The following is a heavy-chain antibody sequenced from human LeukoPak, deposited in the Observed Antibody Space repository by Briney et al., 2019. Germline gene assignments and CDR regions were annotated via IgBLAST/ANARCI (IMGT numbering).Heavy chain of an antibody. J-gene: IGHJ4*02. CDR1: GYTLTELS. V-gene: IGHV1-24*01. D-gene: IGHD6-13*01. CDR3: ATFFYTSWYRPLIVDY. Sequence: ASVKVSCKVSGYTLTELSMHWVRQAHGKGLEWMGGLDPEDGETIYAQKFQGRVTMTEDTSTDTAYMELSSLRSEDTAVYYCATFFYTSWYRPLIVDYWGQGTLVTVSS. CDR2: LDPEDGET.